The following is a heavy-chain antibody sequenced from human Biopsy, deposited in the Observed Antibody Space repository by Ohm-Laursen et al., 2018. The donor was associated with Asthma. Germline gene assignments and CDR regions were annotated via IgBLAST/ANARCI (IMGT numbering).Heavy chain of an antibody. CDR1: GFVFKSHA. V-gene: IGHV3-30*18. D-gene: IGHD3-3*01. CDR3: AKERYYDFWSGYPI. Sequence: SLRLSCAASGFVFKSHAMHWVRQAPGKGLEWVAVVSYDGGVAHYADSMKGRFTISRDNAKSTLYLQMNGLRAEDTAVYYCAKERYYDFWSGYPIWGQGTMVTVSS. J-gene: IGHJ3*02. CDR2: VSYDGGVA.